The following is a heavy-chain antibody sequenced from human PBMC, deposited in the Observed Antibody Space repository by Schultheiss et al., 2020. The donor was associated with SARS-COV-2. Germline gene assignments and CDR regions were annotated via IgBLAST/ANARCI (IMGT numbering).Heavy chain of an antibody. CDR3: ARDIVVNSFDY. D-gene: IGHD2-15*01. Sequence: GGSLRLSCAASGFTFSSYGMHWVRQAPGKGLEWVSSISSSSSYIYYADSVKGRFTISRDNAKNSLYLQMNSLRAEDTAVYYCARDIVVNSFDYWGQGTLVTVSS. J-gene: IGHJ4*02. CDR1: GFTFSSYG. V-gene: IGHV3-21*01. CDR2: ISSSSSYI.